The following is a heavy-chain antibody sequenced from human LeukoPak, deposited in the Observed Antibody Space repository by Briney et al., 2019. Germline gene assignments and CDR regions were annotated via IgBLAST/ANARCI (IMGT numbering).Heavy chain of an antibody. Sequence: TTSETLSLTCAVYGGSFSGYYWSWIRQPPGKGLEWIGEINHSGSTNYNPSLKSRVTISVDTSKNQFSLKLSSVTAADTAVYYCARGGVGATEIHDFDYWGQGTLVTVSS. D-gene: IGHD1-26*01. V-gene: IGHV4-34*01. CDR3: ARGGVGATEIHDFDY. CDR1: GGSFSGYY. CDR2: INHSGST. J-gene: IGHJ4*02.